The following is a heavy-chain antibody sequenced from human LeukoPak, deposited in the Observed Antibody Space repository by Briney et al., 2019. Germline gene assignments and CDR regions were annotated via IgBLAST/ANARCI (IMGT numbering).Heavy chain of an antibody. CDR3: ARGRPVSGSEEGDY. V-gene: IGHV3-30*04. Sequence: PGGSLRLSCAASGFTFISHPMHWLRQAPGKGLEWVAVMSYDGGQKYYPDSVKGRFTISRDISKNTLYLQMNSLRPEDTAVYYCARGRPVSGSEEGDYWGQGTLVIVSP. CDR1: GFTFISHP. D-gene: IGHD3-10*01. J-gene: IGHJ4*02. CDR2: MSYDGGQK.